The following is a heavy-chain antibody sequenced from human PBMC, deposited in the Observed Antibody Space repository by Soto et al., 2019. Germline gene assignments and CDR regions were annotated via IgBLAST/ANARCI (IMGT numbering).Heavy chain of an antibody. CDR3: VRSGDGTSSHFDY. Sequence: GGSLRLSCTASGFAFGDFFMTWIRQAPGKGLEWVSYITGNGFTTNYADSVKGRFTISRDNAKNSLFLQMNSLGAEDTAVYFCVRSGDGTSSHFDYWGQGTLVTVSS. V-gene: IGHV3-11*04. J-gene: IGHJ4*02. CDR2: ITGNGFTT. CDR1: GFAFGDFF.